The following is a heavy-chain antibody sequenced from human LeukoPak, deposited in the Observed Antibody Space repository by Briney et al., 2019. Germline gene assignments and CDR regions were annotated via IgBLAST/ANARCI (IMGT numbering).Heavy chain of an antibody. V-gene: IGHV1-69*06. CDR1: GGTFTSHV. CDR3: ARVNGYCSSISCFLDY. Sequence: SVKVSCKTSGGTFTSHVISWVRQAPGQGLEWMGGIIPIFGTANYAQKFQGRVTITADKSTNKVYMELSSLRSDDTAIYFCARVNGYCSSISCFLDYWGQGTLVTVSS. CDR2: IIPIFGTA. J-gene: IGHJ4*02. D-gene: IGHD2-2*01.